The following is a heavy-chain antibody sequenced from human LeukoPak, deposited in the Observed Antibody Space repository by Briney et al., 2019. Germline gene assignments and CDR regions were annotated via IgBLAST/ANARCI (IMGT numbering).Heavy chain of an antibody. J-gene: IGHJ4*02. CDR2: IDHGGSA. CDR3: ARRATTEDYFEY. D-gene: IGHD4-11*01. V-gene: IGHV4-34*01. Sequence: KPSETLSLTCGVYGGSFSGYFWTWIRQPPGEGLEWIAEIDHGGSANYKPYLKSRLTLSVDTSKDQFSLKLTSVTAADTAVYYCARRATTEDYFEYWGQGTLVTASS. CDR1: GGSFSGYF.